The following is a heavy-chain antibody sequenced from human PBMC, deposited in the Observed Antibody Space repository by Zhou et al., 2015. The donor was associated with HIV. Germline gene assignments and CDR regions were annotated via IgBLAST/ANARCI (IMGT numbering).Heavy chain of an antibody. D-gene: IGHD3-16*02. CDR2: IIPILGIA. Sequence: QVQLVQSGAEVKKPGSSVKVSCKASGGTFSSYTISWVRQAPGQGLEWMGRIIPILGIANYAQKFQGRVTITADKSTSTAYMELSSLRSEDTAVYYCAREVMITFGGVIVNRPFDYWGQGTLVTVSS. J-gene: IGHJ4*02. CDR1: GGTFSSYT. CDR3: AREVMITFGGVIVNRPFDY. V-gene: IGHV1-69*08.